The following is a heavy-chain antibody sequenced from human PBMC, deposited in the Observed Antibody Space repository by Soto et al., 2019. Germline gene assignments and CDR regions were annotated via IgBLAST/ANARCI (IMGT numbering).Heavy chain of an antibody. V-gene: IGHV3-9*01. Sequence: SGGSLRLSCAASGFTFDDYAMHWVRQTPGKGLEWVSGISWDSGSVGYADSVKGRFTISRDNARNSLFLQMNSLRPEDTALYYCAKDSQSSNFNAFDIWGQGTMVTVSS. CDR3: AKDSQSSNFNAFDI. CDR2: ISWDSGSV. J-gene: IGHJ3*02. CDR1: GFTFDDYA. D-gene: IGHD4-4*01.